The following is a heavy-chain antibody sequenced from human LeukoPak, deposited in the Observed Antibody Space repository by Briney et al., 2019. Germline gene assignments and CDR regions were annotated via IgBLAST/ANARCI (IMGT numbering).Heavy chain of an antibody. J-gene: IGHJ5*02. Sequence: RPSETLSLTCTASGGSVSSSGYSWNWIPQPPGKTLEWIGDTYYSGRTNYNPSLKSRVTISLDTSKNQFSLRLTSVTAADTAVYYCALRRLTSAQIIEDNWFDPWGQGTLVTVSS. V-gene: IGHV4-61*08. CDR1: GGSVSSSGYS. CDR3: ALRRLTSAQIIEDNWFDP. CDR2: TYYSGRT. D-gene: IGHD2/OR15-2a*01.